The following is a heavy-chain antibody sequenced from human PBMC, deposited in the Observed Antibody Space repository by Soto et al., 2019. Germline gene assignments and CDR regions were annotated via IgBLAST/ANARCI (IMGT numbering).Heavy chain of an antibody. CDR3: AIGSVVVMGAATGGLTY. CDR1: GGTFSSHG. J-gene: IGHJ4*02. V-gene: IGHV1-69*06. Sequence: QVQLVQSGAEVKKPGSSVKVSCKASGGTFSSHGITWMRQAPGQGLEWMGGIIPMFGTPKYAQRFQGRVSITADKSTTTAYMELSSLRSEDTAVYYCAIGSVVVMGAATGGLTYWGQGALVTVSS. CDR2: IIPMFGTP. D-gene: IGHD2-21*01.